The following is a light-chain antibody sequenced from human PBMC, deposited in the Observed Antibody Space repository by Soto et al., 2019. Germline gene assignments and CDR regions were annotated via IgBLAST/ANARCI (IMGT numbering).Light chain of an antibody. J-gene: IGKJ4*01. CDR1: QSVSSY. CDR2: GAS. CDR3: QQYSKWPLT. Sequence: EIVMTQSPATLSVSPGARVTLSCRASQSVSSYLAWYQQKPGQAPRLPIYGASTGATGIPARFSGSGSGTEFILTISSLQSEDFAVYYCQQYSKWPLTVGGGTKVDIK. V-gene: IGKV3-15*01.